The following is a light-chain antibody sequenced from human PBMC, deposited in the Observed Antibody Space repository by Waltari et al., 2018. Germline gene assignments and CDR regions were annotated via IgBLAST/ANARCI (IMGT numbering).Light chain of an antibody. CDR2: WSS. J-gene: IGKJ1*01. CDR1: QSVLYSSNKKNY. V-gene: IGKV4-1*01. CDR3: QQYYSPPWT. Sequence: DIVMTQSPDSLAVSLGERATINCKSGQSVLYSSNKKNYLAWHQQKPGQPPKLLIYWSSTRESGVPDRFSGSGSGTDFTLTISSLQAEDVAVYFCQQYYSPPWTFGQGTKVEIK.